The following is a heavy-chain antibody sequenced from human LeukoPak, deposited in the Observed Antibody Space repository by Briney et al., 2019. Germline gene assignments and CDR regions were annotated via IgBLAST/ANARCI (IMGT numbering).Heavy chain of an antibody. CDR3: ARGVTMIVVVIHDWYFDL. Sequence: PSETLSLTCTVSGGSISSSSYYWGWIRQPPGKGLEWIGSIYYTRSTYYNPSLKSRVTISVDTSKNQFSLKLTSVTAADTAVYYCARGVTMIVVVIHDWYFDLWGRGTLVAVSS. D-gene: IGHD3-22*01. J-gene: IGHJ2*01. V-gene: IGHV4-39*01. CDR1: GGSISSSSYY. CDR2: IYYTRST.